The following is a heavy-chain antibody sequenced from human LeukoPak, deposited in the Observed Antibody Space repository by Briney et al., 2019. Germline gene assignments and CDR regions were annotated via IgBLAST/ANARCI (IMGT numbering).Heavy chain of an antibody. CDR1: GFTFDDYV. V-gene: IGHV3-9*01. CDR3: AKGLGPWGVVAAYFDY. Sequence: PGRSLRLSCAASGFTFDDYVMHWVRQAPGKGLEWVSGISWNSGSIGYADSVKGRFTISRDNAKNSLYLQMNSLRAEDTALYYCAKGLGPWGVVAAYFDYWGQGTLVTVSS. CDR2: ISWNSGSI. J-gene: IGHJ4*02. D-gene: IGHD2-15*01.